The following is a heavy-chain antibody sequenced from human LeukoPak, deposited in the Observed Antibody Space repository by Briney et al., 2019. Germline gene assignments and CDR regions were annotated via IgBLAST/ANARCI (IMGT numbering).Heavy chain of an antibody. Sequence: GGSLRLSCAASGFTVSSNYMSWVRQAPGKGLEWVSVIYSGGSTYYADSVKGRFTISRDNSRNTVSLQLSNLRTEDTALYYCAKTSLSDSSGHYYYMDVWGKGTTVTVSS. CDR3: AKTSLSDSSGHYYYMDV. CDR1: GFTVSSNY. D-gene: IGHD3-3*01. V-gene: IGHV3-53*05. J-gene: IGHJ6*03. CDR2: IYSGGST.